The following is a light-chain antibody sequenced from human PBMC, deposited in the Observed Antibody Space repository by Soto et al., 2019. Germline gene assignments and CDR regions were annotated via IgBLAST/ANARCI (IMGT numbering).Light chain of an antibody. V-gene: IGKV1-9*01. Sequence: FTGSASSDYAGFEKIGSVTFGASQVNSSYVAWYQQKPGKAPHLLVYETSTLQSAVPSRFSGSGSAADLPIPISSLQAEDLATYYCQQLHSHPLTFGAGTKVDIK. CDR1: QVNSSY. CDR2: ETS. CDR3: QQLHSHPLT. J-gene: IGKJ4*01.